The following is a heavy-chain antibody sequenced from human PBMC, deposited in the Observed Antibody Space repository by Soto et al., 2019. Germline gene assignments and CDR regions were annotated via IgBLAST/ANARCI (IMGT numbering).Heavy chain of an antibody. Sequence: VKVSCKASGGTFSSYTISWVRQAPGQGPEWMGRIIPILGIANYAQKFQGRVTITADKSTSTAYMELSSLRSEDTAVYYCARDLGDYYFDYWGQGTLVTVS. CDR3: ARDLGDYYFDY. V-gene: IGHV1-69*04. CDR2: IIPILGIA. D-gene: IGHD4-17*01. J-gene: IGHJ4*02. CDR1: GGTFSSYT.